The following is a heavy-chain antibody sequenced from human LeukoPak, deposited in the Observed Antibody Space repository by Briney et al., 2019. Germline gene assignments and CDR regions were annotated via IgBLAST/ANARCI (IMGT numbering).Heavy chain of an antibody. V-gene: IGHV3-30*18. Sequence: PGRTLRLSCAASGFSFSNYGMHWVRQAPGKGLEWGAVISYDGSNKYYADSVKGRFTISRDNSKNTLYLQMNSLRTEDTAVYYCAKKFDSSGLAGAFDIWGQGTMVTVSS. CDR2: ISYDGSNK. CDR3: AKKFDSSGLAGAFDI. J-gene: IGHJ3*02. CDR1: GFSFSNYG. D-gene: IGHD6-19*01.